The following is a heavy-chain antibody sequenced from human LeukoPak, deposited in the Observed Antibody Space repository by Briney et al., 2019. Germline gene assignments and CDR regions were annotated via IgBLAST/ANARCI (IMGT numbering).Heavy chain of an antibody. CDR3: AKRDRGPRGYSYGP. V-gene: IGHV3-23*01. J-gene: IGHJ5*02. CDR1: GFTFSSYA. Sequence: GGSLRLSCAASGFTFSSYAMSWVRQAPGKGLEWGSVISGSGGSTYYADSVKGRFTISRDNSKNTLYLQMNSLRAEDTAVYYCAKRDRGPRGYSYGPWGQGTLVTVSS. CDR2: ISGSGGST. D-gene: IGHD5-18*01.